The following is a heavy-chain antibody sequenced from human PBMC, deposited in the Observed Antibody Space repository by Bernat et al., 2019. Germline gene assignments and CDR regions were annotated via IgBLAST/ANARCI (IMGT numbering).Heavy chain of an antibody. CDR1: GFTFSSYW. J-gene: IGHJ2*01. D-gene: IGHD6-19*01. CDR3: ARAFEEWLVKRYWYFDL. V-gene: IGHV3-7*01. CDR2: IKQDGSEK. Sequence: EVQLVESGGGLVQPGGSLRLSCAASGFTFSSYWMSWVRQAPGKGLGWVANIKQDGSEKYYVDSVKGRFTISRDNAKNSLYLQMNSLRAEDTAVYYCARAFEEWLVKRYWYFDLWGRGTLVTVSS.